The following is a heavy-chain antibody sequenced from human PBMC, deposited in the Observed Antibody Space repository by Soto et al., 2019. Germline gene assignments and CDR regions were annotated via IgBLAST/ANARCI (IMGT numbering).Heavy chain of an antibody. Sequence: QVLLVQSGAEVKKPGSSVKVSCKASGGTFSNDAISWLRQAPGQGLEWMGGIIPIFGPGYYAQKFQGRSTIIADESTSTVSMEVSSLRSGDSAVYYCARGAGFYPYYFDHWGLGTLVTVSS. CDR1: GGTFSNDA. CDR2: IIPIFGPG. CDR3: ARGAGFYPYYFDH. J-gene: IGHJ4*02. D-gene: IGHD3-16*02. V-gene: IGHV1-69*01.